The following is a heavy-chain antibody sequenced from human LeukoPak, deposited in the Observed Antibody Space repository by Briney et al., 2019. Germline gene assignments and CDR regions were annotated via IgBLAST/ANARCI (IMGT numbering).Heavy chain of an antibody. CDR3: AFGLVNQPSDI. CDR2: IYYSGST. CDR1: GGSIGSSRFY. D-gene: IGHD3-3*01. Sequence: SETLSLTCTVSGGSIGSSRFYGGWIRQPPGKGLEWIGSIYYSGSTYYTPSLKSRVTVSVDTAKKQFSLKLSSVTAADTAVFYCAFGLVNQPSDIWGQGTVVTVSS. V-gene: IGHV4-39*01. J-gene: IGHJ3*02.